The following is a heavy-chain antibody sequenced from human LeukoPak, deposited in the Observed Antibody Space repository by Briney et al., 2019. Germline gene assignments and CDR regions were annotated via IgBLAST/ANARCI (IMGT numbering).Heavy chain of an antibody. Sequence: GSSVKVSCKASGGTFSSYAISWVRQAPGQGLEWMGGIIPIFGTANYAQKFQGRVTITADESTSTAYMELSSLRSEDTAVYYCARGFYCSGGSCYPSGWDVWGKGTTVTVSS. J-gene: IGHJ6*04. CDR3: ARGFYCSGGSCYPSGWDV. CDR1: GGTFSSYA. D-gene: IGHD2-15*01. V-gene: IGHV1-69*01. CDR2: IIPIFGTA.